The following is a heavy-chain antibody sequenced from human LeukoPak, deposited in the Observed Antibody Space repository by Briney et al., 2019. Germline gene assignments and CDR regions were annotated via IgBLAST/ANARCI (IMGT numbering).Heavy chain of an antibody. CDR2: VNRDGSET. Sequence: GSLILSCAASGFPLSNHWMTWVRQVPGRGPEWVANVNRDGSETYYLDSVKGRFTISKDNAKNSLYLQMNSLRAEDTALYHCARNNGMDVWGQGTTVIVSS. J-gene: IGHJ6*02. V-gene: IGHV3-7*03. CDR3: ARNNGMDV. CDR1: GFPLSNHW.